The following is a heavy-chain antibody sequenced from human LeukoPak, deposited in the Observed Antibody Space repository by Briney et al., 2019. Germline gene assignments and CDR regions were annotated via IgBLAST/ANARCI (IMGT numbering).Heavy chain of an antibody. CDR2: IKQDGSEK. V-gene: IGHV3-7*01. D-gene: IGHD4-11*01. CDR1: GFTFSSYW. CDR3: ARDRSNYGGSGFDY. J-gene: IGHJ4*02. Sequence: GGSLRLSCAASGFTFSSYWMSWVRQAPGKGLEWVANIKQDGSEKYYVDSVKGRFTISRDNAKNSLYLQMNSLRAEDTAVYSCARDRSNYGGSGFDYWGQGTLVTVSS.